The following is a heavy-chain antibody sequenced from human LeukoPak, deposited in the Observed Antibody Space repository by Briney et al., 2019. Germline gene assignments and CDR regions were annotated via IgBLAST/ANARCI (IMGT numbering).Heavy chain of an antibody. J-gene: IGHJ4*02. V-gene: IGHV3-33*06. CDR2: IWYDGSNK. D-gene: IGHD1-26*01. CDR3: AKQGGSYYSSYFDY. CDR1: GFTFSSYG. Sequence: PGRSLRLSCAASGFTFSSYGMHWVRQAPGKGLEWVAVIWYDGSNKYYAYSVKGRFTISRENFKTTLYLQMNSLRAEDTAVYYCAKQGGSYYSSYFDYWGQGTLVTVSS.